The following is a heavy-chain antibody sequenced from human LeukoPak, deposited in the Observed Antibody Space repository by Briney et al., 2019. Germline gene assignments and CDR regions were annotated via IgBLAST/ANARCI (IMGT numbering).Heavy chain of an antibody. CDR2: IKQDGSEK. Sequence: PGGSLRLSCAASGFTFSSYWMSWVRQAPGKGLEWVANIKQDGSEKYYVDFVKGRFTISRDNAKNSLYLQMNSLRAEDTAVYYCARFKASKFQNYGDYVNVTGAFDIWGQGTMVTVSS. CDR3: ARFKASKFQNYGDYVNVTGAFDI. CDR1: GFTFSSYW. D-gene: IGHD4-17*01. J-gene: IGHJ3*02. V-gene: IGHV3-7*01.